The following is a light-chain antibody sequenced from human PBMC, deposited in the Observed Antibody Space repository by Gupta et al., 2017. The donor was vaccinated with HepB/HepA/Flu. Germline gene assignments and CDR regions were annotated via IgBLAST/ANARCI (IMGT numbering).Light chain of an antibody. Sequence: EIVLTQSPATLSLSPGERATLSCRASQSVSSYLAWYQQKPGQAPRLLIFDASHRATGITARFSGSGSGTDFSLTIGSLEPEDFAVYYCQQRSTWPFTFGPGTKVDIK. J-gene: IGKJ3*01. CDR3: QQRSTWPFT. CDR2: DAS. CDR1: QSVSSY. V-gene: IGKV3-11*01.